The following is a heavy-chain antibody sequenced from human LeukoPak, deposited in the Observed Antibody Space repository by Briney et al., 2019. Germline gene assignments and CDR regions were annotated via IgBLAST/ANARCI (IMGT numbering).Heavy chain of an antibody. Sequence: GGSLRLSCAASGFTFDDYAMHWVRQAPGKGLEWVSGISWNSGSIGYADSVKGRFTISRDNAKNSPYLQMNSLRAEDTALYYCAKVGAVTLAFDIWGQGTMVTVSS. CDR1: GFTFDDYA. CDR2: ISWNSGSI. D-gene: IGHD4-23*01. V-gene: IGHV3-9*01. CDR3: AKVGAVTLAFDI. J-gene: IGHJ3*02.